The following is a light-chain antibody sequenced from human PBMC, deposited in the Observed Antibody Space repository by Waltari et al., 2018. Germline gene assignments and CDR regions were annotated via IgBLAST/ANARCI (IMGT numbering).Light chain of an antibody. J-gene: IGKJ1*01. Sequence: EIVLTQSPDTLSLSPGERATLSCRASQSISTYLAWYQQGPGQAPRLLSSDASNRATGIPARFSGSGSGTDFTLTISSLEPEDFAVYYCQQRSNWWTFGQGTKVEIK. CDR1: QSISTY. V-gene: IGKV3-11*01. CDR2: DAS. CDR3: QQRSNWWT.